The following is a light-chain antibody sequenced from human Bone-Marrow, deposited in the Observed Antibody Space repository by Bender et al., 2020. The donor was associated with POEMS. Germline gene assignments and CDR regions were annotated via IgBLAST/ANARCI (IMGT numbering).Light chain of an antibody. CDR2: RNN. J-gene: IGLJ2*01. CDR1: SSNIGSNY. Sequence: QSVLTQPPSASETPGQRVTISCSGGSSNIGSNYVFWYQQLPGTAPKLLIYRNNQRPSGVPDRFSGSRSATSASLAITGLQAEDEADYYCQSYDSSLSGAVFGGGTKLTVL. V-gene: IGLV1-47*01. CDR3: QSYDSSLSGAV.